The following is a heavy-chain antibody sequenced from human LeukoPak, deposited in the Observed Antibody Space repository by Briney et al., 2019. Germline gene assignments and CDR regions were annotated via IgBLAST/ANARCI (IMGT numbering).Heavy chain of an antibody. CDR1: GFTVSSNY. J-gene: IGHJ4*02. CDR2: IYSGGST. Sequence: XXSLRLSCAASGFTVSSNYMSWVRQAPGKGLEWVSVIYSGGSTYYADSVKGRFTISRDNSKNTLYLQMNSLRAEDTAVYCCARGPYEDWGQGTLVTVSS. V-gene: IGHV3-66*01. CDR3: ARGPYED. D-gene: IGHD5-12*01.